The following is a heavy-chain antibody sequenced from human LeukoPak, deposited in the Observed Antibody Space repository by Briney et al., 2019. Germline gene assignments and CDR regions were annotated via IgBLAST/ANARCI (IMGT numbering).Heavy chain of an antibody. CDR1: GFTFSTYW. V-gene: IGHV3-7*01. J-gene: IGHJ4*02. CDR2: IRQDGSEK. D-gene: IGHD3-10*01. Sequence: GGSLRLSCAASGFTFSTYWMSWVRQAPGKGLEWVATIRQDGSEKHYVDSVEGRFTISRDNAQNSLYLQMHSLGVEDTAVYYCASLMARGVIWIDYWGQGTLVTVSS. CDR3: ASLMARGVIWIDY.